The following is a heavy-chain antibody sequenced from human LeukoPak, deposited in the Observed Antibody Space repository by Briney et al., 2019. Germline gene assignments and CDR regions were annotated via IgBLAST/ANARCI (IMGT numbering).Heavy chain of an antibody. V-gene: IGHV3-23*01. CDR2: ISGSAGST. J-gene: IGHJ6*02. Sequence: GGSLRLSCAASGFTFSNYAMSWVRQAPGKGLEWVSGISGSAGSTYYADSVKGRFTISRDNSKNTLYLQMNSLTDDDTAVYYCATDLRIAVAPTPYYYYYGMDVWGQGTTVTVSS. D-gene: IGHD6-19*01. CDR3: ATDLRIAVAPTPYYYYYGMDV. CDR1: GFTFSNYA.